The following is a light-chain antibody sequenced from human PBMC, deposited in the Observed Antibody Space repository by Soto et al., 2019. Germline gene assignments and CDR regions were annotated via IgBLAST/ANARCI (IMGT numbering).Light chain of an antibody. CDR3: QQYNNWPRT. J-gene: IGKJ1*01. CDR2: GAS. Sequence: EIVMTQSPAPLSMSPGERATLSCRASQSVSSNLAWYQQKPGQAPWLLIYGASTRATGIPARFSGGGSGTEFTLTISSLQSEDFAVYYCQQYNNWPRTFGQGTKV. V-gene: IGKV3-15*01. CDR1: QSVSSN.